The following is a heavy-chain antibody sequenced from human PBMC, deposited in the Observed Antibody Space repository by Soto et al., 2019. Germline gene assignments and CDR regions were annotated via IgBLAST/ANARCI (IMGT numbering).Heavy chain of an antibody. CDR1: GFTFSSYS. Sequence: EVQLLESGGGFVQPGGSLRLSCAASGFTFSSYSMSWVRKAPGKGLEWVSSINSGSTTFYADSVKCRFTISRDNSKNTLYLQMNSLRAEDTAVYYCAKRVPYYFDYWGQGALVTVAS. CDR2: INSGSTT. V-gene: IGHV3-23*01. CDR3: AKRVPYYFDY. J-gene: IGHJ4*02.